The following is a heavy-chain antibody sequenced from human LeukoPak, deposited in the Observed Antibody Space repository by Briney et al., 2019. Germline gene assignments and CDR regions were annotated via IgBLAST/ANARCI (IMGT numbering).Heavy chain of an antibody. D-gene: IGHD3-10*01. CDR3: ARTVRGVILSSYYYYNYMDV. V-gene: IGHV4-34*01. Sequence: SETLSLTCAVYGGSFSGYYWSWIRQPPGKGLEWIGEINHSGSTNYNPSLKSRVTISVDTSKNQFSLKLSSVTAADTAVYYCARTVRGVILSSYYYYNYMDVWGKGTTVTISS. J-gene: IGHJ6*03. CDR1: GGSFSGYY. CDR2: INHSGST.